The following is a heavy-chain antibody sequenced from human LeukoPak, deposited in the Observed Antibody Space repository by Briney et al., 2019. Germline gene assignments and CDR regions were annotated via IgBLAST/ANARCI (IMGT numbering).Heavy chain of an antibody. D-gene: IGHD5-12*01. Sequence: PGGSLRLSCAESGFTFSSYGMHWVRQAPGKGLEWVAVIWYDGSNKYYADSVKGRFTISRDNSKNTLYLQMNSLRAEDTAVYYCARERGYSGRYYGMDVWGQGTTVTVSS. CDR2: IWYDGSNK. CDR3: ARERGYSGRYYGMDV. CDR1: GFTFSSYG. V-gene: IGHV3-33*01. J-gene: IGHJ6*02.